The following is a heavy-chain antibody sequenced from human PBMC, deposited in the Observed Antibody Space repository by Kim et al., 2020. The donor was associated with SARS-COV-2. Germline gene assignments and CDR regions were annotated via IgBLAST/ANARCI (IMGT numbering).Heavy chain of an antibody. J-gene: IGHJ6*02. CDR1: GFTFSDYY. D-gene: IGHD2-2*01. CDR3: ARDQVVVVPAAIGYYYYGMDV. Sequence: GGSLRLSCAASGFTFSDYYMSWIRQAPGKGLEWVSYISSSSSYTNYADSVKGRFTISRDNAKNSLYLQMNSLRAEDTAVYYCARDQVVVVPAAIGYYYYGMDVWGQGTTVTVSS. V-gene: IGHV3-11*05. CDR2: ISSSSSYT.